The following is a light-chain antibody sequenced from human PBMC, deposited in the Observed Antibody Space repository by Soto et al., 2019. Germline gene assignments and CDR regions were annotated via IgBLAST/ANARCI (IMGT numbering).Light chain of an antibody. CDR2: DVN. V-gene: IGLV2-14*03. CDR1: SSDIGAYNF. CDR3: TSCTTSTTMI. J-gene: IGLJ2*01. Sequence: QSALTQPASVSGSPGQSITISCTGTSSDIGAYNFVSWYQQNPGKAPKLMLYDVNIRPSGVSTRFSGSRSGNTASLTISGLQAEDEADYYCTSCTTSTTMIFGGGTKVTVL.